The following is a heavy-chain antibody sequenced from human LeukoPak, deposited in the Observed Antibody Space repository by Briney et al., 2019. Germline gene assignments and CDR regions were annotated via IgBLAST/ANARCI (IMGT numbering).Heavy chain of an antibody. Sequence: PGGFLRLSCAASGFTFSSYSMNWVRQAPGKGLEWVSSISLSSTYIFYADSVKGRFIVSRDNAKNSLYLQMNSLRAEDTAVYYCARDVSRISDYWGQGTLVTVSS. CDR3: ARDVSRISDY. V-gene: IGHV3-21*01. CDR2: ISLSSTYI. D-gene: IGHD2-15*01. J-gene: IGHJ4*02. CDR1: GFTFSSYS.